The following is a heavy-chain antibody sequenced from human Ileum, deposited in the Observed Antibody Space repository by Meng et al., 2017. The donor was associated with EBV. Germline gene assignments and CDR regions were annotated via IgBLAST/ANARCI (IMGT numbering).Heavy chain of an antibody. J-gene: IGHJ4*02. D-gene: IGHD6-19*01. CDR1: GGCISSRNC. V-gene: IGHV4-4*02. CDR3: ARVGQWLPIDY. CDR2: IYHSGST. Sequence: VALQGACPGVAEPSGTQFPPFPGPGGCISSRNCSIWGRQPAGEGLEGIGDIYHSGSTNSIPSLQRQVLLAVDKPTNQFSLRLGSVTPADTAVYYCARVGQWLPIDYWGQGTLVTVSS.